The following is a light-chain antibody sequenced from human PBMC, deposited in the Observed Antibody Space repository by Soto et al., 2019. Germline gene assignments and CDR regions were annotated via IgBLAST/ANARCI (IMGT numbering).Light chain of an antibody. CDR3: QSADSSGTYV. CDR1: ALPKQY. CDR2: EDS. Sequence: SYDLTQPPSVSVSPGQTARITCSGDALPKQYAYWYQQKPGQAPVVVIYEDSERPSGIPERFSGSSSGTTVTLTISGVQAEDEADYYCQSADSSGTYVFGTGTKVTVL. J-gene: IGLJ1*01. V-gene: IGLV3-25*03.